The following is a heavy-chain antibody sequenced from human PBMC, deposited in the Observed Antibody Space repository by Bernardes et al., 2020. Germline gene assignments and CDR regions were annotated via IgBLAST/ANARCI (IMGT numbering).Heavy chain of an antibody. CDR2: ISYDGSNK. J-gene: IGHJ4*02. Sequence: GGSLRLSCAASGFTFSSYAMHWVRQAPGKGLEWVAVISYDGSNKYYADSVKGRFTISRDNSKNTLYLQMNSLRAEDTAVYYCARAFQGPPGSGYYFGYWGQGTLVTVSS. V-gene: IGHV3-30-3*01. CDR1: GFTFSSYA. D-gene: IGHD3-3*02. CDR3: ARAFQGPPGSGYYFGY.